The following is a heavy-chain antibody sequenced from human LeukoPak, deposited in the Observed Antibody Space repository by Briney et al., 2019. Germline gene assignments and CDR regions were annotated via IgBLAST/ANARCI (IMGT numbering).Heavy chain of an antibody. D-gene: IGHD3-10*01. CDR1: GFTFDDYG. V-gene: IGHV3-20*04. J-gene: IGHJ6*03. CDR3: AGSRGAYYYYYMDV. Sequence: GGSLRLSCAASGFTFDDYGMSWGRQAPGKGLEWVSGINWNGGSTGYADSVKGRFTISRDNAKNSLYLQMNSLRAEDTALYYCAGSRGAYYYYYMDVWGKGTTVTVSS. CDR2: INWNGGST.